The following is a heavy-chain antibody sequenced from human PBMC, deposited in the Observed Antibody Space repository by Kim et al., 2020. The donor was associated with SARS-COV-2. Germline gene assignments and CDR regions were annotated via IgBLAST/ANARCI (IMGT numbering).Heavy chain of an antibody. V-gene: IGHV3-11*06. Sequence: DAVKGRFTISRDNAKNSLYLQMNSLRAEDTAVYYCARDWRDGYNFVIDYWGQGTLVTVSS. J-gene: IGHJ4*02. D-gene: IGHD5-12*01. CDR3: ARDWRDGYNFVIDY.